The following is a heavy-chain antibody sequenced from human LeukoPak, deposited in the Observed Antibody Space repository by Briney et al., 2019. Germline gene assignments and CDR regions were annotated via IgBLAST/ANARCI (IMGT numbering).Heavy chain of an antibody. CDR2: ISSSSSYI. J-gene: IGHJ6*02. Sequence: GGSLRLSCAASGFTFSSYSMNWVRQAPGKGLEWVSSISSSSSYIYYADSVKGRFTISRDNAKNSLYLQMNSLRAEDTAVYYCARGPGYSGSTVRWRYYYGMDVWGQGTTVTVSS. CDR1: GFTFSSYS. CDR3: ARGPGYSGSTVRWRYYYGMDV. V-gene: IGHV3-21*01. D-gene: IGHD5-12*01.